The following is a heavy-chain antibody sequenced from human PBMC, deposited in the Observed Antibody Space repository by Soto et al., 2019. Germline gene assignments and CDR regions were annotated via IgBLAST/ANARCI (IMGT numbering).Heavy chain of an antibody. CDR2: IWYDGSNK. V-gene: IGHV3-33*01. D-gene: IGHD2-15*01. CDR3: ARDPIGYHYYMDV. J-gene: IGHJ6*03. CDR1: GFTFSSYG. Sequence: QVQLVESGGGVVQPGRSLRLSCAAAGFTFSSYGMHWVRQAPGKGLEWVAVIWYDGSNKYYADSVKGRLTSSRDHSKNTLYLQMNSLRAEDTAVYYCARDPIGYHYYMDVWGKGTTVTVSS.